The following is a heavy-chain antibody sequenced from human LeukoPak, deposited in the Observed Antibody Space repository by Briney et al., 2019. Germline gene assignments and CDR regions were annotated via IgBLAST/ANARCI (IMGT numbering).Heavy chain of an antibody. CDR2: INNDGRST. CDR1: GFTFSKYI. J-gene: IGHJ4*02. Sequence: GGSLRLSCADSGFTFSKYIMNWVRQAPGKGLVWVSRINNDGRSTSYAGSMKGRFTISRDNAKNTLYLQMNSLRAEDTAVYYCARDNEYCTGGTCRLDYWGQGALVTVSS. CDR3: ARDNEYCTGGTCRLDY. V-gene: IGHV3-74*01. D-gene: IGHD2-15*01.